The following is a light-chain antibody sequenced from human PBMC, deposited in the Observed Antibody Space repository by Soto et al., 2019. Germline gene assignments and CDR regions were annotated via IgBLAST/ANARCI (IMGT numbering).Light chain of an antibody. CDR1: RGHSSYA. V-gene: IGLV4-69*01. Sequence: QPVLTQSPSASASLGASVKLTCTLSRGHSSYAIAWHQQQPEKGPRYLMKLNSDGSHSKGDGIPDRFSGSSSGAERYLTISSLQSEDEADYYCQTWGTGIHRVFGGGTKLTVL. CDR3: QTWGTGIHRV. J-gene: IGLJ2*01. CDR2: LNSDGSH.